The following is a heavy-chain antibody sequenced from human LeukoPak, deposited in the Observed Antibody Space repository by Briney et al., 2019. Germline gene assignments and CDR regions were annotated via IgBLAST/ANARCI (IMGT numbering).Heavy chain of an antibody. CDR1: GESFSGYY. CDR3: ARGGEVAVARSMDV. J-gene: IGHJ6*02. CDR2: INHSGNT. D-gene: IGHD6-19*01. Sequence: SETLSLTCAVYGESFSGYYWSWIRQPPGKGLEWIGEINHSGNTNYNPSLKSRVTISVDTSKNQFSLRLSSVTAADTAVYYCARGGEVAVARSMDVWGQGTTVTVSS. V-gene: IGHV4-34*01.